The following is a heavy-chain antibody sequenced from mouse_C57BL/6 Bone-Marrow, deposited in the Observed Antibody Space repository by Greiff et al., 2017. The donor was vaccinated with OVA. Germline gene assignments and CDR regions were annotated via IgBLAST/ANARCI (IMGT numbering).Heavy chain of an antibody. Sequence: QVHVKQSGAELVKPGASVKLSCKASGYTFTEYTIHWVKQRSGQGLEWIGWFYPGSGSIKYNEKFKDKATLTADKSSSTAYMELSRLTSEDSAVYFCARHEDRGYSSESAWFAYWGQGTLVTVSA. V-gene: IGHV1-62-2*01. CDR2: FYPGSGSI. CDR1: GYTFTEYT. J-gene: IGHJ3*01. D-gene: IGHD3-1*01. CDR3: ARHEDRGYSSESAWFAY.